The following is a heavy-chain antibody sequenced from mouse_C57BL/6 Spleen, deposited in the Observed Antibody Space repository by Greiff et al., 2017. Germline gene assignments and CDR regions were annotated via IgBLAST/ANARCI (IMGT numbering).Heavy chain of an antibody. CDR1: GYTFTEYT. J-gene: IGHJ4*01. Sequence: VQRVESGAELVKPGASVKLSCKASGYTFTEYTIHWVKQRSGHGLEWIGWFYPGSGSIKYNEKFKDKATLTADKSSSTVYMELSRLTSEDSAVYFCARHEAGESAMDYGGQGTSVTVSS. CDR3: ARHEAGESAMDY. V-gene: IGHV1-62-2*01. CDR2: FYPGSGSI.